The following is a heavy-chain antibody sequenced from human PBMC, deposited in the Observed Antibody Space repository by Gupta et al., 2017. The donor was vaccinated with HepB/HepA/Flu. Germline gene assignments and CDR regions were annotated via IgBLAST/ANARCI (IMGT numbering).Heavy chain of an antibody. CDR1: GGSISSGDYY. D-gene: IGHD5-12*01. V-gene: IGHV4-30-4*01. CDR3: ARETHEVATKRYYYGMDV. J-gene: IGHJ6*02. Sequence: QVQLQESGPGLVKPSQTLSLTCTVSGGSISSGDYYWSWIRQPPGKGLEWIGYIYYSGSTYYNPSLKSRVTISVDTSKNQFSLKLSSVTAADTAVYYCARETHEVATKRYYYGMDVWGQGTTVTVSS. CDR2: IYYSGST.